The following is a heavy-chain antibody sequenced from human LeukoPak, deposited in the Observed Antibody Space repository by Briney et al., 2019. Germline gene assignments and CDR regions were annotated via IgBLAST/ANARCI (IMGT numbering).Heavy chain of an antibody. CDR3: ARVRYDFWSGYFGSYYYYGMDV. J-gene: IGHJ6*02. V-gene: IGHV3-9*01. Sequence: GGSLRLSCAASGFTFDDYAMHWVRQAPGKGLEWVSGISWNSGSIGYADSVKGRFTISRDNSKNTLYLQMNSLRAEDTAVYYCARVRYDFWSGYFGSYYYYGMDVWGQGTTVTVSS. CDR2: ISWNSGSI. CDR1: GFTFDDYA. D-gene: IGHD3-3*01.